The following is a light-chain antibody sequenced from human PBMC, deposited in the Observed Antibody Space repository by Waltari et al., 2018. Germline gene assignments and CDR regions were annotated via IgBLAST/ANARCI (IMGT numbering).Light chain of an antibody. CDR3: CSYAGSSLWV. V-gene: IGLV2-23*01. Sequence: QSALTQPASVSGSPGQSITISCTGTSSDVGSYNLVSWYQQHPGKAPKLRIYEGAKRPSGVSYRFSGSKAANTASLTISGLQAEDEADYFCCSYAGSSLWVFGGGTKLTVL. J-gene: IGLJ3*02. CDR2: EGA. CDR1: SSDVGSYNL.